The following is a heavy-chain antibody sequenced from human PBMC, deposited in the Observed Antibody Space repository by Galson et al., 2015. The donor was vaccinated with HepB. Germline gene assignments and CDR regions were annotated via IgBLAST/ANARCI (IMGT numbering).Heavy chain of an antibody. CDR1: GFILSDYA. J-gene: IGHJ3*01. D-gene: IGHD6-13*01. Sequence: LRLSCAGSGFILSDYAMSWVRQAPGRGLEWVSTLSAGGTTTYYAASVKGRFAISRDLSKNTLSLQMDSLRADDTAIYYCAKSSSTWNDAFDVWGQGTMVIVSS. CDR2: LSAGGTTT. CDR3: AKSSSTWNDAFDV. V-gene: IGHV3-23*01.